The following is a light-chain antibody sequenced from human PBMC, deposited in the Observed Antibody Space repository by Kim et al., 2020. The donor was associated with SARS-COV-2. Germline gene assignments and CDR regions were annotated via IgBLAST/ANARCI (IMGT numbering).Light chain of an antibody. Sequence: SASTGDRVTITCRASQGISSYLAWYQQKPGKATKLLVYAAATLQSVVPSRFSGSGSGTDFTLTISCLHSEDFATYCYQQYYSYPNTFGQETKLEI. V-gene: IGKV1-8*01. J-gene: IGKJ2*01. CDR1: QGISSY. CDR3: QQYYSYPNT. CDR2: AAA.